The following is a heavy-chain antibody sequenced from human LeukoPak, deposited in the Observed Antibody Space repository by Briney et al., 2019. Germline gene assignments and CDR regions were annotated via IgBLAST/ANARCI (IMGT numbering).Heavy chain of an antibody. CDR3: ARGSYCSGGTCSPGPYYYGMDV. V-gene: IGHV3-13*04. Sequence: GGSLRLSCAASGFTFSSYGMHWVRQTTVEGLEWVSAIDTAGDTYYPDSVKGRFTISRENAKNSVYLQMNSLRAGDTAVYYCARGSYCSGGTCSPGPYYYGMDVWGQGTTVTVSS. J-gene: IGHJ6*02. CDR1: GFTFSSYG. CDR2: IDTAGDT. D-gene: IGHD2-15*01.